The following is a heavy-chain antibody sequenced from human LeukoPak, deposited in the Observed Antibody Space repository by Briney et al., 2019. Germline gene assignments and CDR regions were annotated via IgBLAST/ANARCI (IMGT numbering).Heavy chain of an antibody. CDR3: QGVPAG. CDR2: IKTAGGTP. D-gene: IGHD2-2*01. J-gene: IGHJ4*02. V-gene: IGHV3-15*01. CDR1: GLSFNTYS. Sequence: GGSLRLSCAASGLSFNTYSMNWVRQAPGKGLEWVGLIKTAGGTPDYAAPVKGRFTISRDDSKNTLYLQMNSLKVEDTAVYFCQGVPAGWGQGTLVTVSS.